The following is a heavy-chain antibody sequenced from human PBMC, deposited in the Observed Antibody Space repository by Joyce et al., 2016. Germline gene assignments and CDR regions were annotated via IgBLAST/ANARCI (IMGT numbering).Heavy chain of an antibody. D-gene: IGHD5-24*01. CDR2: VSSRSSDI. CDR1: GFTFNTYT. V-gene: IGHV3-21*01. CDR3: ARDLRHPDGY. J-gene: IGHJ4*02. Sequence: EVQLVESGGGLVKPGGSLRLSCAASGFTFNTYTMNWVRQAPGKGLELVSSVSSRSSDIFYADSIKGRFTISRDNANNSLYLQMNNLRVEDTAIYYCARDLRHPDGYWGQGTLVTVSS.